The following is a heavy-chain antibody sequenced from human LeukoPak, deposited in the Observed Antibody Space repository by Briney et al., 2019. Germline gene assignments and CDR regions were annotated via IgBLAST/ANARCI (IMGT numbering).Heavy chain of an antibody. CDR1: GFTFSSYG. V-gene: IGHV3-30*02. CDR2: IRYDGSNK. D-gene: IGHD6-6*01. J-gene: IGHJ6*03. CDR3: AKLDARRSSSYYYYYMDV. Sequence: GGSLRLSCAASGFTFSSYGMHWVRQAPGKGLEGVASIRYDGSNKYYADSVKGRFTISRDNSKNTLYLQMNSLRAEDTAVYYCAKLDARRSSSYYYYYMDVWGKGTTVTISS.